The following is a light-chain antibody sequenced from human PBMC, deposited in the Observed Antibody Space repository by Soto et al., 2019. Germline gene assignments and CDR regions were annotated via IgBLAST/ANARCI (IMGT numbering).Light chain of an antibody. Sequence: PGKIAALSCRASQSVGTFFAWYQQKPGQAPRLLIYDASNRATGIPARFSGSGSGTEFTLTISSLQSEDFAVYYCQQYNNWPWTFGQGSKVDIK. V-gene: IGKV3-15*01. CDR3: QQYNNWPWT. CDR1: QSVGTF. J-gene: IGKJ1*01. CDR2: DAS.